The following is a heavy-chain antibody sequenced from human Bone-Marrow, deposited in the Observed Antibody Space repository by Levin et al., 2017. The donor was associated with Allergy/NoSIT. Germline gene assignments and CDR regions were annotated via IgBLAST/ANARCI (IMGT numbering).Heavy chain of an antibody. CDR3: TSTYYDFWSGYYIDAFDI. CDR1: GFTFSNAW. CDR2: IKSKTDGGTT. J-gene: IGHJ3*02. D-gene: IGHD3-3*01. V-gene: IGHV3-15*01. Sequence: GGSLRLSCAASGFTFSNAWMSWVRQAPGKGLEWVGRIKSKTDGGTTDYAAPVKGRFTISRDDSKNTLYLQMNSLKTEDTAVYYCTSTYYDFWSGYYIDAFDIWGQGTMVTVSS.